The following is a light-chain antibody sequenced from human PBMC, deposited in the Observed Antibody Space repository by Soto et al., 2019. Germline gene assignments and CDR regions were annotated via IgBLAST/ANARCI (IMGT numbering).Light chain of an antibody. J-gene: IGLJ3*02. CDR1: SSNIGAGYD. Sequence: QAVVTQPPSVSGAPGQRVTISCTESSSNIGAGYDVHWCQQLPGTAPKLLIYGNSNRPSGVPDRFSGSKSGTSASLAITGLQAEDEADYYCQSYDSSLSGWVFGGGTKLTVL. V-gene: IGLV1-40*01. CDR2: GNS. CDR3: QSYDSSLSGWV.